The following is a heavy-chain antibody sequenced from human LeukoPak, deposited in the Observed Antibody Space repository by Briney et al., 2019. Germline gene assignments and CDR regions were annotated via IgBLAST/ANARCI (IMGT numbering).Heavy chain of an antibody. J-gene: IGHJ4*02. V-gene: IGHV4-61*02. Sequence: SETLSLTCTVSGGTISSGSYYWSWIRQPPGKELEWIGRIYTSGSTNYNPSLKSRVTISVDTSKNQFPLKLSSVTAADTAVYYCARFFMVRGVIVDYWGQGTLVTVSS. CDR2: IYTSGST. CDR3: ARFFMVRGVIVDY. CDR1: GGTISSGSYY. D-gene: IGHD3-10*01.